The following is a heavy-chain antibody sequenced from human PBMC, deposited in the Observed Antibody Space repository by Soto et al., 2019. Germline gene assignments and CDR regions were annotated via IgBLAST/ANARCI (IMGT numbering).Heavy chain of an antibody. Sequence: GSLRLSCAASGFTFSSYAMSWVRQAPGKGLEWVSAISGSGGSTYYADSVKGRFTISRDNSKNTLYLQMNSLRAEDTAVYYCAKDVGSMIVVVITYFDYWGQGTLVTVSS. V-gene: IGHV3-23*01. CDR2: ISGSGGST. CDR3: AKDVGSMIVVVITYFDY. D-gene: IGHD3-22*01. CDR1: GFTFSSYA. J-gene: IGHJ4*02.